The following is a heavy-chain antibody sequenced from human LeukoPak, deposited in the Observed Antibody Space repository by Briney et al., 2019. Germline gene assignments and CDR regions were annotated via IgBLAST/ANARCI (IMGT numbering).Heavy chain of an antibody. Sequence: PGGSLRLSCAASGFTFSSYAMSWVRQAPGKGLEWVSGISGSRGGTYYAESVKGRFIISRDSSQNTLYLQMHSLKVEDTAIYYCARRRLQIDYWGQGTLVTVSS. CDR1: GFTFSSYA. J-gene: IGHJ4*02. CDR3: ARRRLQIDY. CDR2: ISGSRGGT. V-gene: IGHV3-23*01. D-gene: IGHD3-16*01.